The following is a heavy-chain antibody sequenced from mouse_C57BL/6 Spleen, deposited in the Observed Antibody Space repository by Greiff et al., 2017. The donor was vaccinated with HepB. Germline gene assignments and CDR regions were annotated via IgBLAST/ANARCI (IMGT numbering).Heavy chain of an antibody. V-gene: IGHV10-1*01. J-gene: IGHJ1*03. Sequence: EVQLVESGGGLVQPKGSLKLSCAASGFSFNTYAMNWVRQAPGKGLEWVARIRSKSNNYATYYADSVKDRFTISRDDSESMLYLQMNNLKTEDTAMYYCVSDYYGSSPYWYFDVWGTGTTVTVSS. D-gene: IGHD1-1*01. CDR3: VSDYYGSSPYWYFDV. CDR2: IRSKSNNYAT. CDR1: GFSFNTYA.